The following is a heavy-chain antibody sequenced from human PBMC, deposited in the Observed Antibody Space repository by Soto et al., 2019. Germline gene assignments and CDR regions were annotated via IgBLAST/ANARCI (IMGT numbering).Heavy chain of an antibody. CDR1: GGTFSSYA. V-gene: IGHV1-69*06. J-gene: IGHJ3*02. D-gene: IGHD3-10*01. CDR2: IIPIFGTA. Sequence: QVQLVQSGAEVKKPGSSVKVSCKASGGTFSSYAISWVRQAPGPGLEWMGGIIPIFGTANYAQKFQGRVTITADKSTRTAYMELSGLRAEDTAVYYCARDHRATGPLWGAFDSCGQVTMVTVSA. CDR3: ARDHRATGPLWGAFDS.